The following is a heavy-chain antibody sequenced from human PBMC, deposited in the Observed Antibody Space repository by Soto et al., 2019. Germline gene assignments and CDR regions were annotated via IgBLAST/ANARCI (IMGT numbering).Heavy chain of an antibody. Sequence: GGSLRLSCAASGFTLSRHTMNGVRQAPGKGLEWVSFIGSRTSDIYYADSVKGRFTISRDNAKNSLYLDLTRLRAEDTAVYFCVRDYYDTSGYPNTFDMWGQGTMVTVS. J-gene: IGHJ3*02. V-gene: IGHV3-21*01. CDR2: IGSRTSDI. CDR1: GFTLSRHT. CDR3: VRDYYDTSGYPNTFDM. D-gene: IGHD3-22*01.